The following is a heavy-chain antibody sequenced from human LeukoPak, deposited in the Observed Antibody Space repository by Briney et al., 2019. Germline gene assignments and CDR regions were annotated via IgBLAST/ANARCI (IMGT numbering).Heavy chain of an antibody. CDR2: ISGSGGST. J-gene: IGHJ4*02. CDR3: AKEISTDYSGSGSYGGSVINY. V-gene: IGHV3-23*01. D-gene: IGHD3-10*01. CDR1: GFTFSKYG. Sequence: PGGSLRLSCAASGFTFSKYGMSWVRQAPGKGLEWVSAISGSGGSTYYADSVKGRFTISRDNSKNTLYLQMNSLRAEDTAVYYCAKEISTDYSGSGSYGGSVINYWGQGTLVTVSS.